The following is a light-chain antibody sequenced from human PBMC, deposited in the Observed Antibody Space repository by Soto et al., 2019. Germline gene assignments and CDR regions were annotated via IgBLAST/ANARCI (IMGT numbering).Light chain of an antibody. V-gene: IGKV1-39*01. Sequence: DIQMTQSPSSLAASVGARVTITCRASQSISTYLNWYQQKPGKAPKVLIFDASRLQSGGAARFSGSGSGTDFTLTISILQPEDSATYYCQQSYSAPWTFGQGTKVQV. CDR2: DAS. CDR3: QQSYSAPWT. CDR1: QSISTY. J-gene: IGKJ1*01.